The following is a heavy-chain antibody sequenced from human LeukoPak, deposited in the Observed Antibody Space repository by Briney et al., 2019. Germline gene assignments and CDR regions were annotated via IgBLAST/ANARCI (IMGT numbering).Heavy chain of an antibody. CDR2: IIPIFGTA. J-gene: IGHJ6*03. CDR3: ASRGVGATGYYYYYMDV. D-gene: IGHD1-26*01. V-gene: IGHV1-69*13. CDR1: GYTFTSYD. Sequence: ASVKVSCKASGYTFTSYDIYWVRQAPGQGLEWMGGIIPIFGTANYAQKFQGRVTITADESTSTAYMELSSLRSEDTAVYYCASRGVGATGYYYYYMDVWGKGTTVTVSS.